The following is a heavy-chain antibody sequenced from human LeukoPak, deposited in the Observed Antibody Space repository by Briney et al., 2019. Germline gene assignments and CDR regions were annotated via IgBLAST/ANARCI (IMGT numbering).Heavy chain of an antibody. V-gene: IGHV3-21*01. CDR3: ARDLAYEEQQPAQVDLDY. CDR1: GFTFSSYS. CDR2: ISSSSSHI. D-gene: IGHD6-13*01. Sequence: GGSLRLSCAASGFTFSSYSMNWVRQAPGKGLEWVSSISSSSSHIYYADSVKGRFTISRDNAKNTLYLQMNSLRAEDTAVYYCARDLAYEEQQPAQVDLDYWGQGTLVTVSS. J-gene: IGHJ4*02.